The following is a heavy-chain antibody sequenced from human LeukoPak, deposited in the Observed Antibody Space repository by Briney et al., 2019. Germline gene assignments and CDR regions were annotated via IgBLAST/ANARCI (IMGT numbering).Heavy chain of an antibody. CDR3: ARDSPSSSWALYFDY. CDR1: GFTFSSYS. J-gene: IGHJ4*02. V-gene: IGHV3-21*01. Sequence: GGSLRLSCAASGFTFSSYSMNWVRQAPGKGLEWVSSISSGSSDTYYTDSVKGRFTISRDNAKNSLYLQMNSLRAEDTAVYYCARDSPSSSWALYFDYWGQGTVVTVPS. CDR2: ISSGSSDT. D-gene: IGHD6-13*01.